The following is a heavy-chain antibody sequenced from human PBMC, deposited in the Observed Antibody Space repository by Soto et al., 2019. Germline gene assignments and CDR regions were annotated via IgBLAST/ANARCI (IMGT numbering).Heavy chain of an antibody. D-gene: IGHD2-2*01. CDR1: GFTFSSYA. V-gene: IGHV3-23*01. CDR3: AKSPTRPKYCSSTSCPPRYYYGMDV. Sequence: PGGSLRLSCAASGFTFSSYAMSWVRQAPGKGLEWVSAISGSGGSTYYADSVKGRFTISRDNSKNTLYLQMNSLRAEDTAVYYCAKSPTRPKYCSSTSCPPRYYYGMDVWGQGTTVTVSS. CDR2: ISGSGGST. J-gene: IGHJ6*02.